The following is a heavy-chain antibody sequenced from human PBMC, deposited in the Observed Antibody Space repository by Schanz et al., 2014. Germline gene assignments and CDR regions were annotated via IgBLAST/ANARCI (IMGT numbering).Heavy chain of an antibody. CDR1: GFSFSDYG. Sequence: QVQLVESGGGVVQPGRSLRLSCAGSGFSFSDYGMHWVRQAPGRGLEWVAIISLDGSNQYYADSVKGRFTISRDNSKNTLYLQMNSLRAEDTAVYYCAKDENWALTDYWGQGTLVTVSS. CDR3: AKDENWALTDY. J-gene: IGHJ4*02. D-gene: IGHD7-27*01. V-gene: IGHV3-30*18. CDR2: ISLDGSNQ.